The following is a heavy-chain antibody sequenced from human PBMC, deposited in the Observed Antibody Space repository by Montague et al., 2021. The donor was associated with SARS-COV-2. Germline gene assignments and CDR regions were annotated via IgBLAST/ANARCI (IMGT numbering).Heavy chain of an antibody. CDR3: ARRYDFYRAEAFDV. D-gene: IGHD3-3*01. CDR1: GFSLNTDGVG. V-gene: IGHV2-5*02. CDR2: IYWDGDQ. Sequence: PALGKPTQTLTLTCAFSGFSLNTDGVGVAWIRRPPGKALEWLALIYWDGDQRYSPSLKTRVTITKDTSRNRVVLTMTNLDPVDTATYYCARRYDFYRAEAFDVWGQGTMVTVSS. J-gene: IGHJ3*01.